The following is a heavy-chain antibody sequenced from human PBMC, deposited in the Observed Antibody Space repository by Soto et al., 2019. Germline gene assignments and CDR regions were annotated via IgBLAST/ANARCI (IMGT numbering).Heavy chain of an antibody. J-gene: IGHJ1*01. CDR3: ARGSHSSTWPEYFQH. CDR2: ISYDGSNE. Sequence: QVQLVESGGGVVQPGRSLRLSCSASGFTFSSYALHWVRQAPGKGLEWVAVISYDGSNEYYADSVKGRFTISKDNSKNTLYLQMNNLRAEDTAVYYCARGSHSSTWPEYFQHWGQGTLITV. CDR1: GFTFSSYA. D-gene: IGHD6-13*01. V-gene: IGHV3-30-3*01.